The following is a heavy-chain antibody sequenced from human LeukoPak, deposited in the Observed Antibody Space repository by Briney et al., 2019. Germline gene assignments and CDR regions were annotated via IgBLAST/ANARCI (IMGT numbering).Heavy chain of an antibody. Sequence: PGGSLRLSCAASGFNFRSYEMNWVRQAPGKGLEWVSYISNTDETRTYADSVKGRFTISRDNAKNSLHLEMNSLRAEETAVYYCAREIVSAVAGNFDYWGQGTLVTVSS. D-gene: IGHD6-19*01. V-gene: IGHV3-48*03. CDR3: AREIVSAVAGNFDY. CDR1: GFNFRSYE. CDR2: ISNTDETR. J-gene: IGHJ4*02.